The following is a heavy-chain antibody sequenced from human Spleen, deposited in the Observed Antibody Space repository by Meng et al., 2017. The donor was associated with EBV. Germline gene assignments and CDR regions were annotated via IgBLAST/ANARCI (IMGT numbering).Heavy chain of an antibody. D-gene: IGHD3-16*01. V-gene: IGHV1-69*01. CDR1: GGPSGTYS. CDR3: ARGHYDGY. Sequence: VKVGSGVKNPGAAVKVSCQAFGGPSGTYSIAWVRQAPGRGLEGMGGIITLSGTPTYAQKFQGRLTITADPSTRTTYMELRGLTSDDTAIYYCARGHYDGYWGQGTLVTVSS. J-gene: IGHJ4*02. CDR2: IITLSGTP.